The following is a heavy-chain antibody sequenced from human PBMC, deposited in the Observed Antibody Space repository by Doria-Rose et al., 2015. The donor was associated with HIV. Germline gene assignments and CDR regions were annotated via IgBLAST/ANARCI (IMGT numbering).Heavy chain of an antibody. CDR1: GVSLSSPGMG. Sequence: QVTLKESGPVLVKPTETLTLTCTVSGVSLSSPGMGVGWIRQPPGKALEWLANIVSDDERAYKPSLKSRLTISRGTSKSQVVLAMTDMDPVDTATYYCARIKSSRWYHKYYFDFWGQGTLVIVSA. CDR2: IVSDDER. D-gene: IGHD6-13*01. J-gene: IGHJ4*02. CDR3: ARIKSSRWYHKYYFDF. V-gene: IGHV2-26*01.